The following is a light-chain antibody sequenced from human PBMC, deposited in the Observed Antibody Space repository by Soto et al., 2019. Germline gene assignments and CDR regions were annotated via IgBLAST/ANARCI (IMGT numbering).Light chain of an antibody. J-gene: IGKJ1*01. Sequence: EIVLTQSPGTLSLSPGERATLSCRASQSVSSRSLAWYQQKPGQAPRLLIYGASSRATGIPDRFSGSGSGTYFTLTISRLEHEDFAVYYCQQYGSSRWTFGQGTKVEIK. CDR1: QSVSSRS. CDR2: GAS. V-gene: IGKV3-20*01. CDR3: QQYGSSRWT.